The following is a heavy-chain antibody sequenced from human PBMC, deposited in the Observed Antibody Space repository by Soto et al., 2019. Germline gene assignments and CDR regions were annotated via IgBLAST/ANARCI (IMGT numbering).Heavy chain of an antibody. V-gene: IGHV3-23*01. D-gene: IGHD2-2*01. CDR2: ITASADTT. Sequence: EEQLLESGGGLVRPGGSLRLPRAASAFTFRSYAMSWVRQAPGKGLEWVSAITASADTTYYADSVKGRFTISRDHSKNTLYLRMNSLRAEDTAVYYCAKVRPLRDCTSTSCLGAFDIWGRGTMVTVS. CDR1: AFTFRSYA. CDR3: AKVRPLRDCTSTSCLGAFDI. J-gene: IGHJ3*02.